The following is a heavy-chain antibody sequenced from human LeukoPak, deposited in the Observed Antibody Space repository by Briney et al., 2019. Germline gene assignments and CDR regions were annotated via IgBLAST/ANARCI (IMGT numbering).Heavy chain of an antibody. V-gene: IGHV4-39*01. D-gene: IGHD4-17*01. CDR2: IFYSGST. CDR1: GRSISTSGYY. J-gene: IGHJ5*02. CDR3: AGRRYGNQFDP. Sequence: SETLSLTCTVSGRSISTSGYYWGWLRQPPGKGLELIGSIFYSGSTFNNPSLKSRVTISVDTSKNQFSLKLSSVTAADTAVYYCAGRRYGNQFDPWGQGTLVTVSS.